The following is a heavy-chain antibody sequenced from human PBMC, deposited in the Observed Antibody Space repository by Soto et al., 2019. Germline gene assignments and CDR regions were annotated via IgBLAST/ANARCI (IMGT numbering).Heavy chain of an antibody. CDR2: IIPIFGTA. D-gene: IGHD2-15*01. Sequence: GASVKFSCKASGGTFSSYAISWVRQAPGQGLEWMGGIIPIFGTANYAQKFQGRVTITADESTSTAYMELSSLRSEDTAVYYCARNLVENPPVSWGQGTLVTVSS. J-gene: IGHJ4*02. CDR3: ARNLVENPPVS. CDR1: GGTFSSYA. V-gene: IGHV1-69*13.